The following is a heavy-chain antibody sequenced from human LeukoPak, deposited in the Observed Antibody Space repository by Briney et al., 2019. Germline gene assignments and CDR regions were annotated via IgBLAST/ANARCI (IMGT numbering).Heavy chain of an antibody. CDR3: ARVVTTVTTLGAFDI. J-gene: IGHJ3*02. D-gene: IGHD4-17*01. CDR2: INPNSGGT. V-gene: IGHV1-2*02. CDR1: GYTFTDYY. Sequence: GASVKVSCKASGYTFTDYYMHWVRQAPGQGLEWMGWINPNSGGTNYAQKFQGRVTMTRDTSISTAYMELSRLRSADTAVYYCARVVTTVTTLGAFDIWGQGTMVTVSS.